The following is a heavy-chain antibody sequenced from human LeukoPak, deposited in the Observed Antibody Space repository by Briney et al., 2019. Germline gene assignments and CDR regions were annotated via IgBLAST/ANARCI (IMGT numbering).Heavy chain of an antibody. V-gene: IGHV3-23*01. J-gene: IGHJ4*02. CDR1: GLTITAYA. CDR2: IGITSEYI. Sequence: GGSLRLSCAASGLTITAYAMSWVRQSPGKGLEWVSGIGITSEYIHYADYVKGRFTISRDNSKNTLYLQMNSLRAEDTAVYYCANPEFWGQGTLVTVSS. CDR3: ANPEF.